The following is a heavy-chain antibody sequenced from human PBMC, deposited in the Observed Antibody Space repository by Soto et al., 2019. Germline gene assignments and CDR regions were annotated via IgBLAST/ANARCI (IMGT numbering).Heavy chain of an antibody. Sequence: GGSLRLSCAASGFTFSSYGMHWVRQAPGKGLEWVAVISYGGSNKYYADSVKGRFTISRDNSKNTLYLQMNNLRAEDTAVYFCAKDNCISTSCYRLYNWFDPWGQGTLVTVSS. V-gene: IGHV3-30*18. J-gene: IGHJ5*02. D-gene: IGHD2-2*01. CDR1: GFTFSSYG. CDR2: ISYGGSNK. CDR3: AKDNCISTSCYRLYNWFDP.